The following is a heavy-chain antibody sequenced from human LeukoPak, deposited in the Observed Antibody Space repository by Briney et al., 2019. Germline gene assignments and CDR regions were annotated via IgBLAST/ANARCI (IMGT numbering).Heavy chain of an antibody. CDR1: GFTFSSYA. Sequence: GGSLRLSCAASGFTFSSYAMHWVRQAPGKGLEWVAVISYDGSNKYYADSVKGRFTISRDNSKNTLYLQMNSLRPEDTAVYYCAKRPTAANDYWGQGTLVTVSS. J-gene: IGHJ4*02. D-gene: IGHD2-2*01. CDR2: ISYDGSNK. V-gene: IGHV3-30-3*02. CDR3: AKRPTAANDY.